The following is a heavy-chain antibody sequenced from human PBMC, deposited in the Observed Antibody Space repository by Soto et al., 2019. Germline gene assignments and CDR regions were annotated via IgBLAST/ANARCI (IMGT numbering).Heavy chain of an antibody. V-gene: IGHV4-59*01. CDR1: GGSISSYY. J-gene: IGHJ6*02. D-gene: IGHD3-10*01. CDR2: IYYSGST. Sequence: SETLSLTCTVSGGSISSYYWSWIRQPPGKGLEWIGYIYYSGSTNYNPSLRSRVTISVDTSKNQFSLKLSSVTAADTAVYYCARSGSLRGYYYGMDVWGQGTTVTVSS. CDR3: ARSGSLRGYYYGMDV.